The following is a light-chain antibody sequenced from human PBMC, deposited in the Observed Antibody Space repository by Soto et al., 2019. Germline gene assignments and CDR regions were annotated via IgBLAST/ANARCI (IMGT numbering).Light chain of an antibody. CDR1: QVVSSSY. V-gene: IGKV3-20*01. CDR3: QQYGTFPFS. CDR2: HTS. J-gene: IGKJ2*01. Sequence: EIVLTQSPGTLSLSPGEIATLACRANQVVSSSYLAWYQQTPGQAPRLLIYHTSDRATVVPDRFSGSGYGTDFALTITSLEPEDFSLFYCQQYGTFPFSFGQGTKLEI.